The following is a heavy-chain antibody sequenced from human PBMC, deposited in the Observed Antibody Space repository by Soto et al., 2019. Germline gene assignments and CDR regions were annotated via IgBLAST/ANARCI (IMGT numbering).Heavy chain of an antibody. V-gene: IGHV4-59*08. Sequence: QVQLQESGPGLVKPSETLSLTCTVSGGSISSYYWSWIRQPPGKGLEWIGYIYYTGTTNYNPSLKSRVTISVDTSKNQFSLRLSSVTAADTAVYYCARLRGSGSSDTRGFDYWGQGTLVTVSS. CDR2: IYYTGTT. J-gene: IGHJ4*02. CDR1: GGSISSYY. CDR3: ARLRGSGSSDTRGFDY. D-gene: IGHD3-10*01.